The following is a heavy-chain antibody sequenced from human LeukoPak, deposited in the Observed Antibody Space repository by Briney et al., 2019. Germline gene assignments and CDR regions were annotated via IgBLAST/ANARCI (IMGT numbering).Heavy chain of an antibody. CDR1: GYIFTGYY. CDR2: INPNSGGT. V-gene: IGHV1-2*02. CDR3: ARAAGSDSRDYFDY. Sequence: ASVTGPCKASGYIFTGYYMHWVRQAPGQGLERMGWINPNSGGTNYAQKFQGRVTMTRDTSISTAYMELSGLRSDDTAVYYCARAAGSDSRDYFDYWGQGTLVTVSS. J-gene: IGHJ4*02. D-gene: IGHD2-21*02.